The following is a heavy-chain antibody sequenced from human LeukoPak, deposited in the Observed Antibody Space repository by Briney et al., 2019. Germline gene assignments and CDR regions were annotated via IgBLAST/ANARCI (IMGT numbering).Heavy chain of an antibody. J-gene: IGHJ4*02. Sequence: ASVKVSCKASGYTFTSYDINWVRQATGQGLEWMGWMNPNSGNTGYAQKFQGRVTITRNTSISTAYMELRSLRSDDTAVYYCARGHYDFWSGPDSDFDYWGQGTLVTVSS. CDR3: ARGHYDFWSGPDSDFDY. CDR1: GYTFTSYD. D-gene: IGHD3-3*01. CDR2: MNPNSGNT. V-gene: IGHV1-8*03.